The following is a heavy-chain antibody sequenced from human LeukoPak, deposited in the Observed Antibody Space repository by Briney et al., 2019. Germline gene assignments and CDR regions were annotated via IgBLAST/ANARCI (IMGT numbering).Heavy chain of an antibody. J-gene: IGHJ5*02. V-gene: IGHV4-4*07. CDR1: GGSISSYY. CDR2: IYTSGST. Sequence: SETLSLTCTVSGGSISSYYWSWIRQPAGKGLEWIGRIYTSGSTSYNPSLKSRVTISVDTSKNQFSLKLSSVTAADTAVYYCARESPTIVLVPPALNNWFDPRGHGTLVTVSS. D-gene: IGHD2-2*01. CDR3: ARESPTIVLVPPALNNWFDP.